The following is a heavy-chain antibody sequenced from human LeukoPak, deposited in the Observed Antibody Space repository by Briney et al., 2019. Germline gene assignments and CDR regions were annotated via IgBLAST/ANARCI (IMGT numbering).Heavy chain of an antibody. D-gene: IGHD3-10*01. CDR1: GYTFIGYY. V-gene: IGHV1-2*02. CDR3: ARDFMVRGVTTPDY. J-gene: IGHJ4*02. Sequence: ASVKVTCKAFGYTFIGYYMHWVRQAPGQGLQWMGWMNPNSGVTNYAQKFRGRVTMTRDTSISTAYMELSGLRYGDTAVYYCARDFMVRGVTTPDYWGQGTLVTVSS. CDR2: MNPNSGVT.